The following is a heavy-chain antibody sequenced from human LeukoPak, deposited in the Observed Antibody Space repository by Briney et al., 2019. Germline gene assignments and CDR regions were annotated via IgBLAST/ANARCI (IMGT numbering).Heavy chain of an antibody. CDR3: ARVEVPEDYYYYMDV. CDR1: GFTFSSYS. V-gene: IGHV3-21*01. D-gene: IGHD2-2*01. CDR2: ISSSSSYI. Sequence: PGGSLRLSCAASGFTFSSYSMNWVRQAPGKGLEWVSSISSSSSYIYYADSVKGRFTISRDNAKNSLYLQMNSLRAEDTAVYYCARVEVPEDYYYYMDVWGKGTTVTVSS. J-gene: IGHJ6*03.